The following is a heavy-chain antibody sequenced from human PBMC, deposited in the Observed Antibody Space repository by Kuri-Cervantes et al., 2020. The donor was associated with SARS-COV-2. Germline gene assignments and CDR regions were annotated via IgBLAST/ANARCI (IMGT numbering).Heavy chain of an antibody. V-gene: IGHV3-53*01. CDR1: GFPFTNVW. CDR3: ARAKSPNAALVPADY. Sequence: GESLKISCPASGFPFTNVWMNWVRQAPGKGLECVSVIYSGVNTYYADSVKGRFTIYRDSSKNTLYLQMNSLRAEDTAVYYCARAKSPNAALVPADYWGQGTLVTVSS. J-gene: IGHJ4*02. D-gene: IGHD5-18*01. CDR2: IYSGVNT.